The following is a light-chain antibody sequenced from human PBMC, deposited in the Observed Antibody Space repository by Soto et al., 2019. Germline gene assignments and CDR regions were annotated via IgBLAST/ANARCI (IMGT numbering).Light chain of an antibody. V-gene: IGLV2-11*01. CDR3: YSYVGSSTWV. CDR1: NSDVGGYNF. CDR2: DVS. J-gene: IGLJ2*01. Sequence: QSALTQPRSVSGSPGQSVTISCTGTNSDVGGYNFVSWYQQHPDKAPKLMIYDVSKRPSGVPDRFSGSKSGNTASLSISGLQAEDEADYYCYSYVGSSTWVIGGGTKLTVL.